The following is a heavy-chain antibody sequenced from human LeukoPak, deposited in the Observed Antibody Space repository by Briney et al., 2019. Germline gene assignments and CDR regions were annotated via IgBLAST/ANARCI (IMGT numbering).Heavy chain of an antibody. CDR3: ARDQGYYLPDY. CDR1: EFTFSRYW. V-gene: IGHV3-7*01. Sequence: GGSLRLSCAASEFTFSRYWMAWVRQAPGKGLEGVADIKEDGGEKNYVDSAKGRFTISRDNARNSLYLQMNSLRAEDTAAYYCARDQGYYLPDYWGQGTLVTVSS. D-gene: IGHD1-26*01. J-gene: IGHJ4*02. CDR2: IKEDGGEK.